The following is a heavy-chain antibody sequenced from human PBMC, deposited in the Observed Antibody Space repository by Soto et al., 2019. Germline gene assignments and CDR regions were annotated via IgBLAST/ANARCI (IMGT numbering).Heavy chain of an antibody. CDR1: GFTFSSYG. CDR3: ARDGQFDVVVVAATPSYYFDY. J-gene: IGHJ4*02. CDR2: IWYDGSNK. Sequence: GGSLRLSCAASGFTFSSYGMHWVRQAPGKGLEWVAVIWYDGSNKYYADSVKGRFTISRDNSKNTLYLQMNSLRAEDTAVYYCARDGQFDVVVVAATPSYYFDYWGQGTLVTVSS. D-gene: IGHD2-15*01. V-gene: IGHV3-33*01.